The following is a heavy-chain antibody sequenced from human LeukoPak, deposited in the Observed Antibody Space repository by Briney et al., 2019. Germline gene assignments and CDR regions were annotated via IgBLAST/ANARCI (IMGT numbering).Heavy chain of an antibody. CDR2: VFNSGTS. D-gene: IGHD6-13*01. J-gene: IGHJ4*02. CDR1: GASISGSNSF. Sequence: PSQTLSPTRTVSGASISGSNSFSGWIRRPPWKGLEWIGNVFNSGTSYYNPSLKSLVTISVDSSEKQISLRLTAVTATDTAIDYCARRGITYSTSFFNSWGQGTLVTVSS. CDR3: ARRGITYSTSFFNS. V-gene: IGHV4-39*01.